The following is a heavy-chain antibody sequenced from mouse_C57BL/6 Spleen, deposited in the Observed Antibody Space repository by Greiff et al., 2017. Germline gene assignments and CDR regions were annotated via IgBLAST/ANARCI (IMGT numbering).Heavy chain of an antibody. Sequence: VQLQQSGAELARPGASVKMSCKASGYTFTSYTMHWVKQRPGQGLEWIGYINPSSGYTKYNQKFKDKATLTADKSSSTAYMQLSSLTSEDSAVYYCARRGTTVVATRYYDVWGTGTTVTVSS. J-gene: IGHJ1*03. V-gene: IGHV1-4*01. CDR1: GYTFTSYT. CDR2: INPSSGYT. D-gene: IGHD1-1*01. CDR3: ARRGTTVVATRYYDV.